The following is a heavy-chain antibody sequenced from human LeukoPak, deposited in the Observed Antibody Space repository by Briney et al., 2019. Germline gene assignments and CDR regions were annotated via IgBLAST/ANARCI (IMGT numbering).Heavy chain of an antibody. V-gene: IGHV4-31*03. D-gene: IGHD2-15*01. J-gene: IGHJ5*02. CDR2: IYYSGST. Sequence: SQTLSLTCTVSGGSISSGGYYWSWIRQHPGKGLKWIGYIYYSGSTYYNPSLKSRVTISVDTSKNQFSLKLSSVTAADTAVYYCARGGYCSGGSCYWFDPWGQGTLVTVSS. CDR1: GGSISSGGYY. CDR3: ARGGYCSGGSCYWFDP.